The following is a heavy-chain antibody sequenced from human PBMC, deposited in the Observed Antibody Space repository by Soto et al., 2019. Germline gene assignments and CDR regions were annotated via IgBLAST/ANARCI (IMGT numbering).Heavy chain of an antibody. CDR1: GGTFSSYT. CDR2: IIPILGIA. D-gene: IGHD6-13*01. CDR3: ARDLSSSSWDDAGGWFDP. Sequence: QVQLVQSGAEVKKPGSSVKVSGKASGGTFSSYTISWVRQAPGQGLEWMGRIIPILGIANYAQKFEGRVTITADKSTSTAYMELSSLRSEDTAVYYCARDLSSSSWDDAGGWFDPWGQGTLVTVSS. V-gene: IGHV1-69*08. J-gene: IGHJ5*02.